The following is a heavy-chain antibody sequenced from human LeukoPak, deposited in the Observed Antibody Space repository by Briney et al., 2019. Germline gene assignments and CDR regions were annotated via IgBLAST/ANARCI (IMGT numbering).Heavy chain of an antibody. V-gene: IGHV4-39*07. CDR2: VYYSGTT. CDR3: AREAVTTSSYYFNWFDP. J-gene: IGHJ5*02. CDR1: GGSFSSSSYY. Sequence: SETLSLTCTVSGGSFSSSSYYWSWIRQPPGKGLELIGSVYYSGTTYYNPSLKSRVTISVDTSKNQFSLRLSSVTAADTAVYYCAREAVTTSSYYFNWFDPWGQGTLVTVSS. D-gene: IGHD4-11*01.